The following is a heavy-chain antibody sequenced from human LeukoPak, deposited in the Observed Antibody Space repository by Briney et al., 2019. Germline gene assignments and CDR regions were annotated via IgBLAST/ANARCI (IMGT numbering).Heavy chain of an antibody. Sequence: PGGSLRLSCAASGFPFSDFAMSWVRHAPGKGLQLVSTLSGSGDGTYFADALKGRFTISRDNSKNTLYLQMNSLRADDTAVYYCAKNEGWELHQYNLDVWGTGTAVTVSS. CDR1: GFPFSDFA. V-gene: IGHV3-23*01. D-gene: IGHD1-26*01. J-gene: IGHJ6*03. CDR2: LSGSGDGT. CDR3: AKNEGWELHQYNLDV.